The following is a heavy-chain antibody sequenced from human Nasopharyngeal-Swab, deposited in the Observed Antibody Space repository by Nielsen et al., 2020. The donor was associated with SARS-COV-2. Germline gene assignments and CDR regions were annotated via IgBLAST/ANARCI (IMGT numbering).Heavy chain of an antibody. CDR2: INTNTGNP. CDR1: GYTFTSYA. J-gene: IGHJ4*02. Sequence: ASVKVSCKASGYTFTSYAMNWVRQAPGQGLEWMGWINTNTGNPTYAQGFTGWFVFSLDTSVSTAYLQISSLKAEDTAVYYCARLSWFGESIYYFDYWGQGTLVTVSS. CDR3: ARLSWFGESIYYFDY. D-gene: IGHD3-10*01. V-gene: IGHV7-4-1*02.